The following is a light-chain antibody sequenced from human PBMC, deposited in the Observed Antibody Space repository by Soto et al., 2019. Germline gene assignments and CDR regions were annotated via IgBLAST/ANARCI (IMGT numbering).Light chain of an antibody. V-gene: IGKV3-11*01. CDR3: QQRSNWLT. CDR2: DAS. Sequence: EIVLTQSPATLSLSPGERATLSGRASQSVSSYLAWYQQKPGQATRLLIYDASNRATGIPARFSGSGSGTDFTLTISSLEPEDFAVHYCQQRSNWLTFGGGTKVEIK. CDR1: QSVSSY. J-gene: IGKJ4*01.